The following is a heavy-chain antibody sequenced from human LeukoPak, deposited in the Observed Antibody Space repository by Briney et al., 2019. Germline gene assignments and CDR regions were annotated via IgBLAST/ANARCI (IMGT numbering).Heavy chain of an antibody. J-gene: IGHJ5*02. CDR2: INPNSGVT. CDR1: GYTFTDYY. CDR3: ARADRLDGAPYLIGP. Sequence: ASVKVSCKPSGYTFTDYYMHWVRQDPGQGLEWMGWINPNSGVTSSAQKFQGRVTMTRDTSITTVYMEVRWLTSDDRAIYYCARADRLDGAPYLIGPWGQGTLVTVSS. V-gene: IGHV1-2*02. D-gene: IGHD2-21*01.